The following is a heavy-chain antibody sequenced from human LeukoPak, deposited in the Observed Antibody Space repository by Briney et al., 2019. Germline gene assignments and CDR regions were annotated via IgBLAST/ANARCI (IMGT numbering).Heavy chain of an antibody. Sequence: GGSLRLSCAASGFTFRSYEMHWVRLAPGKGLTWVSRINSDGTKTDYADSVKGRFTISRDNPKNTLFLQMNSLRAEDAAIYYCASLDPFDYWGQGTLVTVSS. J-gene: IGHJ4*02. V-gene: IGHV3-74*01. CDR2: INSDGTKT. CDR3: ASLDPFDY. CDR1: GFTFRSYE.